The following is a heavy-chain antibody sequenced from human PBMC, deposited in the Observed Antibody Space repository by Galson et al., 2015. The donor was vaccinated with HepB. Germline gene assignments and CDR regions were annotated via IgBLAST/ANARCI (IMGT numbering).Heavy chain of an antibody. CDR2: FDPEDGET. Sequence: SVKVSCKVSGYTLTELSMHWVRQAPGKGLEWMGGFDPEDGETIYAQKFQGRVTMTEDTSTSTAYMELRSLRSDDTAVYYCAVTYYYDSSGYYAPGAFDYWGQGTLVTVSS. J-gene: IGHJ4*02. D-gene: IGHD3-22*01. CDR3: AVTYYYDSSGYYAPGAFDY. V-gene: IGHV1-24*01. CDR1: GYTLTELS.